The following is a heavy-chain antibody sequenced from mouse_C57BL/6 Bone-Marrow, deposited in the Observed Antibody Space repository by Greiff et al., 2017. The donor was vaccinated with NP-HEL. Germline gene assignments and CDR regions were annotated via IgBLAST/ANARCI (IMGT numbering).Heavy chain of an antibody. J-gene: IGHJ1*03. CDR1: GFTFRAFY. CDR2: SRNKANDYTT. Sequence: EVTVVESGGGLVQSGRSLSLSCATSGFTFRAFYMGWVRPAPGKALEWIAASRNKANDYTTEYSASVKGRFIVSRDTSQSILYLQMNALRAEDTAIYYCARDALHWYCDVWGTGTTATVSS. CDR3: ARDALHWYCDV. V-gene: IGHV7-1*01.